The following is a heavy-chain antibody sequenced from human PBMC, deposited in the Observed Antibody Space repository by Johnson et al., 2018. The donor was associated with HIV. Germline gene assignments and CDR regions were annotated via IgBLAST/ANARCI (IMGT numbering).Heavy chain of an antibody. CDR1: GFTFSDYY. J-gene: IGHJ3*02. CDR3: ARDVGLWFGELRSGDAFDI. CDR2: ISSGGSVR. V-gene: IGHV3-11*01. Sequence: QVQLVESGGGLVKPGGSLRLSCAASGFTFSDYYMNWIRQAPGKGLEWLSNISSGGSVRYYADSVRGRFTISRDNAKKSLYLQMKSLRDEDTALYYCARDVGLWFGELRSGDAFDIWGQGTMVTVSS. D-gene: IGHD3-10*01.